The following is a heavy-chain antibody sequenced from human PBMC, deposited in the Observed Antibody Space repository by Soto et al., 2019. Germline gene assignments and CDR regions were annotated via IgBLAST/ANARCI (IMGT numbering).Heavy chain of an antibody. D-gene: IGHD3-3*01. V-gene: IGHV3-48*02. CDR2: ISSVGSTI. J-gene: IGHJ6*02. CDR3: ARAVDGFWTWDYDYGLDV. CDR1: GFTLSSYS. Sequence: PGGSLRLSCAASGFTLSSYSMNWVRQAPGKGLEWLSYISSVGSTIYYADSVRGRFTISRDNAESSLYLQMNSLRDDDTAVYYCARAVDGFWTWDYDYGLDVWGPGTTFTVPS.